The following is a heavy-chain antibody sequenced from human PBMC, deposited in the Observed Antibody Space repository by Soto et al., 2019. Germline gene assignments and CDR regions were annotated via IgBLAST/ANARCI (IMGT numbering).Heavy chain of an antibody. J-gene: IGHJ4*02. CDR1: GFTFSNYG. CDR2: MHHDESHR. Sequence: QVQLVESGGGVVQPGRSLRLSCAASGFTFSNYGMHWVRQAPGKGLEWVAVMHHDESHRYYADSVRGRFTTSRDNSRNTLYLKMNSLRVEDTAVYYCARDSIVAPTDFAYWGQGTLVTVSS. CDR3: ARDSIVAPTDFAY. V-gene: IGHV3-33*01. D-gene: IGHD3-22*01.